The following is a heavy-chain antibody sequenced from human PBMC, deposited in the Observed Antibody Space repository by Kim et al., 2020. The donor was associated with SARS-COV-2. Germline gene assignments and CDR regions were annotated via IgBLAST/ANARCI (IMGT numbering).Heavy chain of an antibody. D-gene: IGHD6-19*01. V-gene: IGHV4-39*01. CDR1: GYSMSNNDYY. CDR3: GRNLGDSSGWYFAY. J-gene: IGHJ4*02. Sequence: SETLSLTCTVSGYSMSNNDYYWGWIRQPPGKGLEWIGSIYYSGKTNYNPSLKSRVTISVNTSTNQFSLKLSSVTAADTAVYYCGRNLGDSSGWYFAYWGQGTLVPVSS. CDR2: IYYSGKT.